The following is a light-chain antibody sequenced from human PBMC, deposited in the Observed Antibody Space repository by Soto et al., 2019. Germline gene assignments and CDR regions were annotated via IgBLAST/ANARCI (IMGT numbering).Light chain of an antibody. CDR1: SSDVGGYND. Sequence: QSALTQPASVSGSPGQSVTISCTGTSSDVGGYNDVSWYQQHPGKPPKLMICEVSNRPSGISYRFSGSKSGNTASLTISGLQAEDEADYYCSSFTSTSSTLVFGGGTKLTVL. J-gene: IGLJ2*01. CDR2: EVS. CDR3: SSFTSTSSTLV. V-gene: IGLV2-14*01.